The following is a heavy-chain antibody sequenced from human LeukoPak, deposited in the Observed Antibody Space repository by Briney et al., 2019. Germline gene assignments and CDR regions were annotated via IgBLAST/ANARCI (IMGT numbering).Heavy chain of an antibody. V-gene: IGHV1-2*02. J-gene: IGHJ5*02. Sequence: ASVKVSCKASGYTFTGYYMHWVRQAPGQGLEWMGWINPNSGGTNYAQKFQGRVTMTRDTSISTAYMELSRLRSDDTAVDYCARTDYDFWSEGSWGQGTLVTVSS. CDR3: ARTDYDFWSEGS. D-gene: IGHD3-3*01. CDR1: GYTFTGYY. CDR2: INPNSGGT.